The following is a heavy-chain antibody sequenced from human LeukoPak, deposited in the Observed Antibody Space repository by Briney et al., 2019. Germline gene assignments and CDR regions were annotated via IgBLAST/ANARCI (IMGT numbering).Heavy chain of an antibody. J-gene: IGHJ5*02. CDR3: ARSIVVSPAAPYIWFDP. D-gene: IGHD2-2*01. V-gene: IGHV3-23*01. CDR2: ISGSGGST. CDR1: GFTFSSYA. Sequence: GGSLRLSCAASGFTFSSYAMSWVRQAPGKGLEWVSAISGSGGSTYYADSVKGRFTISRDNSKNTLYLQMNSLRDEDTAVYYCARSIVVSPAAPYIWFDPWGQGTLVTVSS.